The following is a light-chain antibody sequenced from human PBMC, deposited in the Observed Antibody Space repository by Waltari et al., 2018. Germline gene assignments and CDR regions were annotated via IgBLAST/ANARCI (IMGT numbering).Light chain of an antibody. CDR1: TLEDRY. V-gene: IGLV3-1*01. J-gene: IGLJ2*01. CDR3: QAWDRNTYVV. CDR2: QDS. Sequence: SYELTQSPSVSVSPGQTASISCSGATLEDRYVCWYQQKPGQSPVLVLHQDSKRPSGIPERFSGFNSGNTATLTISETQSMDEADYYCQAWDRNTYVVFGGGTKLTVL.